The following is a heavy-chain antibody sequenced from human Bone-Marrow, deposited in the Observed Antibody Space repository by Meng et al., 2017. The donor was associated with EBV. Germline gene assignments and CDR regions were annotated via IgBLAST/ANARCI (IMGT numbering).Heavy chain of an antibody. CDR3: ARLYRPESYHWYFDL. Sequence: QAGLVQCGAEVKKPGSSVKVSCKASGGTFSSYAISWVRQAPGQGLEWMGGIIPIFGTANYAQKFQGRVTITADKSTSTAYMELSSLRSEDTAVYYCARLYRPESYHWYFDLRGRGTLVTVSS. CDR2: IIPIFGTA. V-gene: IGHV1-69*06. CDR1: GGTFSSYA. D-gene: IGHD1-26*01. J-gene: IGHJ2*01.